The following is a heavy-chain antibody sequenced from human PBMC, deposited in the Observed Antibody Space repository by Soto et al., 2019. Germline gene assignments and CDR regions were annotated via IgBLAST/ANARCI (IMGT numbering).Heavy chain of an antibody. CDR2: ISGSGGST. D-gene: IGHD6-6*01. J-gene: IGHJ6*02. Sequence: PGGSLRLSCAASGFTFSSYAMSWVRQAPGKGLEWVSAISGSGGSTYYADSVKGRFTISRDNSKNTLYLQMNSLRAGDTAVYYCAKDILPSRYPPDVAAREVYYYGMDVWGQGTTVTVSS. CDR3: AKDILPSRYPPDVAAREVYYYGMDV. V-gene: IGHV3-23*01. CDR1: GFTFSSYA.